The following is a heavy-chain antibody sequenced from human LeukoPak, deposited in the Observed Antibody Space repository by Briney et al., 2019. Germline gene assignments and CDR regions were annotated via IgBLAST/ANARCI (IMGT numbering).Heavy chain of an antibody. Sequence: SETLSLTCTVSGGSVSSGSYYWSWLRQPPGKGLEWIGYIYYSGSTNYNPSLKSRVTISVDTSKNQFSLKLSSVTAADTAVYYCARAGPPYYDFWSGYLPNWFDPWGQGTLVTVSS. CDR1: GGSVSSGSYY. J-gene: IGHJ5*02. D-gene: IGHD3-3*01. V-gene: IGHV4-61*01. CDR2: IYYSGST. CDR3: ARAGPPYYDFWSGYLPNWFDP.